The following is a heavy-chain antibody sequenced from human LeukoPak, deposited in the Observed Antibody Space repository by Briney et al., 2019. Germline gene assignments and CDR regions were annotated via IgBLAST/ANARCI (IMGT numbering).Heavy chain of an antibody. J-gene: IGHJ4*02. CDR1: GFTFSSYG. Sequence: GGSLRLSCAASGFTFSSYGMHWVRQAPGKGLEWVAVISYDGSNKYYADSVKGRFTISRDNSKNTLYLQMNSLRAEDTAVYYCARDTRDWTGFDYWGQGTLVTVSS. CDR3: ARDTRDWTGFDY. V-gene: IGHV3-30*03. D-gene: IGHD1-1*01. CDR2: ISYDGSNK.